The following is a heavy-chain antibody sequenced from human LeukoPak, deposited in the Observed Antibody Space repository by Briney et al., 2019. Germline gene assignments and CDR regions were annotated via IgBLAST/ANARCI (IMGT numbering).Heavy chain of an antibody. V-gene: IGHV1-3*01. CDR1: GYTFTTYA. J-gene: IGHJ6*02. D-gene: IGHD3-9*01. Sequence: ASVTVSCTASGYTFTTYAIHWVRQAPGQSLEWMGWINAGNGNTKYSQKFQGRVTIARDTSASTAYMELSSLRSEDTAVYFCAREHDILTAYCMDVWGQGTTVTVSS. CDR3: AREHDILTAYCMDV. CDR2: INAGNGNT.